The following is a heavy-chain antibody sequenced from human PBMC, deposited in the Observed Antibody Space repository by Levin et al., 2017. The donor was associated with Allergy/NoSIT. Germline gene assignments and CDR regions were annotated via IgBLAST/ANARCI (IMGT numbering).Heavy chain of an antibody. CDR1: GGSISSSSYY. D-gene: IGHD1-1*01. J-gene: IGHJ6*03. CDR2: VFYSAST. V-gene: IGHV4-39*01. Sequence: SQTLSLTCTVSGGSISSSSYYWGWIRQPPGKGLEWIGSVFYSASTYYNPSLRGRVTISVDTSKNQFSLKVTSVTAADAAMYDCARTPRAVRTIIHYYDMDVWGKGTTVTVSS. CDR3: ARTPRAVRTIIHYYDMDV.